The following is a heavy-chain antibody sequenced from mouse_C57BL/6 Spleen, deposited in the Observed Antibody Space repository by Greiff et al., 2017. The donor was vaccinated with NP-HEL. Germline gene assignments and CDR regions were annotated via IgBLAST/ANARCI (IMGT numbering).Heavy chain of an antibody. Sequence: EVQLQQSGPELVKPGASVKISCKASGYTFTDYYMNWVKQSHGKSLEWIGDINPNNGGTSYNQKFKGKATLTVDKSSSTAYMELRSLTSEDSAVYYCARDYSNSDFDDWGQGTTLTVSS. CDR2: INPNNGGT. V-gene: IGHV1-26*01. CDR1: GYTFTDYY. J-gene: IGHJ2*01. CDR3: ARDYSNSDFDD. D-gene: IGHD2-5*01.